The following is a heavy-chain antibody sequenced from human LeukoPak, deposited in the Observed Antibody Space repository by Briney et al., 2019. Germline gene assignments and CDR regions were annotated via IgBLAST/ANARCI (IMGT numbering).Heavy chain of an antibody. CDR3: ARDPHLNYDSSGNYYFDY. CDR1: GGSISSSNW. D-gene: IGHD3-22*01. CDR2: IYHSGST. Sequence: PSGTLSLTCAVSGGSISSSNWWSWVRQPPGKGLEWIGEIYHSGSTNYNPSLKSRVTISVDTSKNQFSLKLSSVTAADTAVYYCARDPHLNYDSSGNYYFDYWGQGTLVTVSS. V-gene: IGHV4-4*02. J-gene: IGHJ4*02.